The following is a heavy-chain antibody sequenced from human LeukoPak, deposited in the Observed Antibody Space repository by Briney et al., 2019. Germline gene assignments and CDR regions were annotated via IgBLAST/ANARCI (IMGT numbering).Heavy chain of an antibody. V-gene: IGHV5-51*01. CDR2: IYPGDSDT. CDR3: ASRRSAAGYWYFDL. D-gene: IGHD6-13*01. CDR1: GYSFTSYW. Sequence: GESLKISCKGSGYSFTSYWIGWVRQMPGKDLEWMGIIYPGDSDTRYSPSFQGQVTISADQSISTAYLQWCSLKASDTAMYYCASRRSAAGYWYFDLWGRGTLVTVSA. J-gene: IGHJ2*01.